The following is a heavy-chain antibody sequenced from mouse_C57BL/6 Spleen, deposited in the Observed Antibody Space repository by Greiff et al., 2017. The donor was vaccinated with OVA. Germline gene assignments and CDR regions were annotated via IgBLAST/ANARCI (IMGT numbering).Heavy chain of an antibody. D-gene: IGHD3-2*02. Sequence: VQLQQSGPELVQPGASVKISCKASGYAFSSSWMNWVKQRPGKGLEWIGRIYPGDGDTNYNGKFKGKATLTADKSSSTAYMQLSSLTSEDSAVYFCARSGGGWGQGTTLTVSS. V-gene: IGHV1-82*01. CDR2: IYPGDGDT. CDR3: ARSGGG. CDR1: GYAFSSSW. J-gene: IGHJ2*01.